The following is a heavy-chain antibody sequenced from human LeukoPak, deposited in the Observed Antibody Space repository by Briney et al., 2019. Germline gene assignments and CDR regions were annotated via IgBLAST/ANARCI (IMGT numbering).Heavy chain of an antibody. CDR1: GYSFTNYW. CDR2: IYPGNSDT. D-gene: IGHD2-15*01. V-gene: IGHV5-51*01. CDR3: ARIPACNSGNCDFDF. Sequence: GESLKISCKGSGYSFTNYWIGWVRKKPGEGLEWMGLIYPGNSDTRDNPSFQGQVTISADKSISTAYLQWSSLKASDTAMYYCARIPACNSGNCDFDFWGQGTLVTVSS. J-gene: IGHJ4*02.